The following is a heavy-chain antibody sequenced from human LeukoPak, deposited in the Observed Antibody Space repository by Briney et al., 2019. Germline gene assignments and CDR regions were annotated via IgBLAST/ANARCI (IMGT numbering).Heavy chain of an antibody. J-gene: IGHJ5*02. CDR1: GGSISSCY. CDR2: IYYSGST. D-gene: IGHD3-16*01. Sequence: SETLSLTCTVSGGSISSCYWGWIRQPPGKGLEWIGSIYYSGSTYYNPSLKSRVTISVDTSKNQFSLKLSSVTAADTAVYYCAREWGGGSPNWFDPWGQGTLVTVSS. V-gene: IGHV4-39*07. CDR3: AREWGGGSPNWFDP.